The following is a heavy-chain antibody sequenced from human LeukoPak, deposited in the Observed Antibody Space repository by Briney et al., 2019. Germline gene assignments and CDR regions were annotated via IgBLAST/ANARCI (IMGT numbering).Heavy chain of an antibody. CDR1: GFAFDSYA. CDR2: MSGSGGVT. CDR3: AKDKAVVTSRSFDY. J-gene: IGHJ4*02. Sequence: PGGSLRLSCEASGFAFDSYAMSWVRQSPGKGLEWVASMSGSGGVTFYADSVKGRFTISRDNAKNTLYLQMNNLRVEDTAVSHCAKDKAVVTSRSFDYWGQGTQVTVSS. V-gene: IGHV3-23*01. D-gene: IGHD4-23*01.